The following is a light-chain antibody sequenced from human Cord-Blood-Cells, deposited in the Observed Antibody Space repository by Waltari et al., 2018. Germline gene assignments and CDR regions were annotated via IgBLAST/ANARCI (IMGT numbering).Light chain of an antibody. CDR2: DDS. CDR3: RVGYRCSDLVV. J-gene: IGLJ2*01. Sequence: SYVLTQPPSESVAPGKTARITCGGTDIGSKSVHWYQQKPGQGPVLVVYDDSDRPSVIPERYSGYNPGNTDTLTISGVEAGDEAGYYCRVGYRCSDLVVFGGGTKLTVL. CDR1: DIGSKS. V-gene: IGLV3-21*03.